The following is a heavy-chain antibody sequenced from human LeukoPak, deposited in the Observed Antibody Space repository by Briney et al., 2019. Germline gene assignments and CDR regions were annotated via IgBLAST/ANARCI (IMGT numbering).Heavy chain of an antibody. CDR2: VYSTGPT. D-gene: IGHD3-9*01. V-gene: IGHV4-39*07. Sequence: ASETLSLTCSVSGGSISSSSFFWGWIRQSPAKGLEWIGIVYSTGPTYYSPSLKSRLTISIDASKNDFSLKLTSMTAADTAVYYCARGPFADWGHFDCWGQGNLVTVSS. CDR3: ARGPFADWGHFDC. CDR1: GGSISSSSFF. J-gene: IGHJ4*02.